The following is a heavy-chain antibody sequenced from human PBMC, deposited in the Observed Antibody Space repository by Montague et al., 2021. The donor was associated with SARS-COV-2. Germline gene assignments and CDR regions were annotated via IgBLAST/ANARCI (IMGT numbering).Heavy chain of an antibody. J-gene: IGHJ4*02. CDR2: IKHGGIT. D-gene: IGHD3-22*01. CDR3: ARGHQGVSMIVVVMIGAEYYFDX. CDR1: GGSCNDYN. Sequence: SETLSLTCAVYGGSCNDYNWSWIRQPPGNVLDWIGEIKHGGITNYSPSLKSRVTISADTSKNQFSLKLKSVTAADTAHYFCARGHQGVSMIVVVMIGAEYYFDXGGQGSLVTVSS. V-gene: IGHV4-34*01.